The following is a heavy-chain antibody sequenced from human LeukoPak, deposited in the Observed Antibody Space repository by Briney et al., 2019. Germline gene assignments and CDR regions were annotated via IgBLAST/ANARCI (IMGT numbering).Heavy chain of an antibody. CDR2: IYVDGRTT. CDR3: ARQPSDGSYLDYFQH. Sequence: GGSLRLSCVASGFTFSNYWMHWVRQPPGKGLVWVSRIYVDGRTTNYVDSVKGRFTISRDNAKNSLYLQMSGLRAEDTAMYYCARQPSDGSYLDYFQHWGQGTLVTVSS. D-gene: IGHD3-10*01. J-gene: IGHJ1*01. V-gene: IGHV3-74*01. CDR1: GFTFSNYW.